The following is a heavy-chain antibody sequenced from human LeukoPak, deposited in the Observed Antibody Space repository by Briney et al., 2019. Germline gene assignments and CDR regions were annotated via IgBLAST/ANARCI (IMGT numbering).Heavy chain of an antibody. D-gene: IGHD1-26*01. CDR3: ARTIGSKNAFDI. CDR1: RFTFSSYW. J-gene: IGHJ3*02. V-gene: IGHV3-74*01. CDR2: INSDGSRT. Sequence: PGGSLRLSCAASRFTFSSYWMHWVRQAPGKGLVWVSRINSDGSRTTYADSVKGRFTISRDNAKNTLYLQMNSLRAEDTAVYYCARTIGSKNAFDIWGQGTMVTVSS.